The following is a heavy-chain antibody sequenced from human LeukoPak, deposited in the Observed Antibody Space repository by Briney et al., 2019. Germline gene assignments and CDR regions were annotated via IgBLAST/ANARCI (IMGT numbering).Heavy chain of an antibody. CDR3: ARRYYYNLGSFPFDF. V-gene: IGHV4-34*01. CDR1: GGPFSGYF. CDR2: IHNSGTT. J-gene: IGHJ4*02. Sequence: SETLSLTCSVSGGPFSGYFWGCIRQSSGKGLEWIGEIHNSGTTNYNPSLNSRVTISEYTSKNQFYLNLSSVTAADTAVYYCARRYYYNLGSFPFDFWGQGTLVTVSS. D-gene: IGHD3-10*01.